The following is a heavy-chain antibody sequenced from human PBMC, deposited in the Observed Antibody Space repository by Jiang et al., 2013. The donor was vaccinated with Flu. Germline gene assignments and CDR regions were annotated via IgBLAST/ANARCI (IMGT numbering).Heavy chain of an antibody. Sequence: VQLVESGGGVVQPGRSLRLSCAASGFTFSRNGMHWVRQVPGKGLEWVAVIWYDGTNKYYADSVKGRFTISRDNSKNTLYLQIHSLRAEDTAVYYCARVGYSGYDISLWDYNGMDVWGQGTTVTVSS. V-gene: IGHV3-33*08. CDR2: IWYDGTNK. J-gene: IGHJ6*02. CDR3: ARVGYSGYDISLWDYNGMDV. CDR1: GFTFSRNG. D-gene: IGHD5-12*01.